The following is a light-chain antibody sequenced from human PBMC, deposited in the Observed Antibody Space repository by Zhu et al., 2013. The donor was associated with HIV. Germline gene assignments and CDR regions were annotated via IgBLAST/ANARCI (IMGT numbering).Light chain of an antibody. CDR2: RGF. CDR3: MQGLQSVWT. CDR1: QTLLHSDGYNY. Sequence: DIVMTQSPLSLPVTPGEPASISCRSSQTLLHSDGYNYLDWYLQKPGQSPQLLIYRGFYRASGVPDRFSGSGSGTDFTLKITRVEAEDVGVYYCMQGLQSVWTFGQGTRVETK. V-gene: IGKV2-28*01. J-gene: IGKJ1*01.